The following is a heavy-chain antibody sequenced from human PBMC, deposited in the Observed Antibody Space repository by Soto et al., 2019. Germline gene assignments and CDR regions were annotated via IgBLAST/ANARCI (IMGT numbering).Heavy chain of an antibody. D-gene: IGHD6-19*01. J-gene: IGHJ4*02. CDR3: ARLGGGGSGWYLDY. V-gene: IGHV4-59*08. CDR2: IYYSGST. CDR1: GGSISSYY. Sequence: PSETLSLTCTVSGGSISSYYWSWIRQPPGKGLEWIGYIYYSGSTNYNPSLKSRVTISVDTSKNQFSLKLSSVTAADTAVYYCARLGGGGSGWYLDYWGQGTLVTVSS.